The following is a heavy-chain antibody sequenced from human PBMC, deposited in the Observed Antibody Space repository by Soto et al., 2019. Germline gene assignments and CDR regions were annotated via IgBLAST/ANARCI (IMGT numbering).Heavy chain of an antibody. CDR1: GGSISSGGYS. Sequence: PSETLSLTCAVSGGSISSGGYSWNWIRQPPGKGLEWIGYIYHSGSTYYNPSLKSRVTISVDRSKNQFSLKLSSVTAADTAVYCCARVGFHHCSGGSCSGRVFDPWGQGTLVTVSS. V-gene: IGHV4-30-2*01. CDR2: IYHSGST. J-gene: IGHJ5*02. CDR3: ARVGFHHCSGGSCSGRVFDP. D-gene: IGHD2-15*01.